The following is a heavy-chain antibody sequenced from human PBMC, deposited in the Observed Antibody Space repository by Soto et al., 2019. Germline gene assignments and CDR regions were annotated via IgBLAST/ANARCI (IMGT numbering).Heavy chain of an antibody. J-gene: IGHJ6*02. D-gene: IGHD1-26*01. Sequence: GPTLVNPTQTLTLTCTFSGFSLSTRGMRVSWIRQPPGKALEWLARIDWDDDKFYSTSLKTRLTISKDTSKNQVVLTMTNMDPVDTATYYCARTVGDSYYYGMDVWGQGTTVTVSS. CDR2: IDWDDDK. CDR3: ARTVGDSYYYGMDV. CDR1: GFSLSTRGMR. V-gene: IGHV2-70*04.